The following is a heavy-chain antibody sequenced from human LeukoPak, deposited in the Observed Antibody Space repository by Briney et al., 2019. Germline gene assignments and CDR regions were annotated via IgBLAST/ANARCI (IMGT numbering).Heavy chain of an antibody. CDR1: GFTFSSYE. Sequence: QPGGSLRLSCAASGFTFSSYEMNWVRQAPGKGLEWVSYINSSGSTIYYADPVKGRFTISRDNAKNSLDLQMNSLRAEETAVYYCARDPAGEIDYWGQGTLVTVSS. CDR2: INSSGSTI. CDR3: ARDPAGEIDY. J-gene: IGHJ4*02. V-gene: IGHV3-48*03. D-gene: IGHD3-10*01.